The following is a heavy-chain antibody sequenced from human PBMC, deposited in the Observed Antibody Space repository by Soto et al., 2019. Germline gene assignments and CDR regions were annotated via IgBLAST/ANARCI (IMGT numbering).Heavy chain of an antibody. CDR3: AKLGILGAQGMAYFDL. J-gene: IGHJ2*01. CDR2: ITPDGTEQ. CDR1: GFTFNTYA. D-gene: IGHD1-26*01. V-gene: IGHV3-30*18. Sequence: QVQLMASGGGVVQPGRSLRLSCAASGFTFNTYAMHWVRQAPGKGLEWVAVITPDGTEQYYTDSGKGRFTIFIDNSKNTLYMQIDGLGLEDMSIFFWAKLGILGAQGMAYFDLWGRGTLVSVSS.